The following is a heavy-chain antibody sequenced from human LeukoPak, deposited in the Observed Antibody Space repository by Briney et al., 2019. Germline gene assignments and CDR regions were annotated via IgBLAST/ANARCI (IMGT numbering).Heavy chain of an antibody. CDR2: LWYDGRNE. V-gene: IGHV3-33*06. CDR3: AKEVTAAGGNFEY. D-gene: IGHD6-13*01. J-gene: IGHJ4*02. CDR1: GFTFSSYD. Sequence: GRSLRLSCAASGFTFSSYDMHWVRQAPGKGLEWVAGLWYDGRNEWYADSVKGRFTISRDNSKNTLYLQMNSLRAEDTAVYYCAKEVTAAGGNFEYWGQGTLVTVSS.